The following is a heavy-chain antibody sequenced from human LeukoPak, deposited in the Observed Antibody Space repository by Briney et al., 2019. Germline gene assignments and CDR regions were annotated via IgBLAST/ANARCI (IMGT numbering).Heavy chain of an antibody. CDR2: INPNSGGT. D-gene: IGHD3-10*01. CDR1: GYTFTGYY. Sequence: ASVKVSCKASGYTFTGYYMHWVRQAPGQGLEWMGWINPNSGGTNYAQKFQGRVTMTRDTSISTAYMELSRLRSDDTAVYYCARDRVAVYYGMDVWGQGTTVTVSS. J-gene: IGHJ6*02. V-gene: IGHV1-2*02. CDR3: ARDRVAVYYGMDV.